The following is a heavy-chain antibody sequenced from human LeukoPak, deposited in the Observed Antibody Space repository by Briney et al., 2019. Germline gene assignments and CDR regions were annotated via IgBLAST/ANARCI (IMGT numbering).Heavy chain of an antibody. V-gene: IGHV4-34*01. CDR3: ARRTGGWYVS. CDR2: INHSGST. J-gene: IGHJ5*01. CDR1: GGSFSGYY. D-gene: IGHD2-8*02. Sequence: SETLSLTCAVYGGSFSGYYWSWIRKPPGKGREWIGKINHSGSTDYNPSLKGRVTISVDTSKNQFSLKLSSVTAAYTAVYYCARRTGGWYVSWGQGTLVTVSS.